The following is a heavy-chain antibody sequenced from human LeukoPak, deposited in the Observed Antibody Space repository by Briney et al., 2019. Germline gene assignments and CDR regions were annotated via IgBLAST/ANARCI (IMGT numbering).Heavy chain of an antibody. J-gene: IGHJ4*02. Sequence: GESLKISCKGSGYSFTSYWIGWVRQMPGKGLEWMGIIYPGGSDTRYSPSFQGQVTISADKSISTAYLQWSSLKASDTAMYYCATPSHDYGGLIPFDYWGQGTLVTVSS. V-gene: IGHV5-51*01. CDR3: ATPSHDYGGLIPFDY. D-gene: IGHD4-23*01. CDR2: IYPGGSDT. CDR1: GYSFTSYW.